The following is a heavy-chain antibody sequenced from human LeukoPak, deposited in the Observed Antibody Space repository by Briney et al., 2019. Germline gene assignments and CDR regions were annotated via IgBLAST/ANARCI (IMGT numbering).Heavy chain of an antibody. CDR2: IGGSGGST. CDR1: GFTFSSYA. J-gene: IGHJ2*01. Sequence: GGSLRLSCAASGFTFSSYAMSWVRQAPGKGLEWVSTIGGSGGSTYYADSVKGRFTISRDNDQKSLYLQMNNLRADDMALYFCARHVVLGRFVKYFDLWGRGSLVTVSS. D-gene: IGHD3-10*02. V-gene: IGHV3-23*01. CDR3: ARHVVLGRFVKYFDL.